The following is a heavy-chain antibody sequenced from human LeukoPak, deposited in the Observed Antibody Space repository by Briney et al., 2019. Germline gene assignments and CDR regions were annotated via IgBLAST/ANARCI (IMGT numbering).Heavy chain of an antibody. CDR1: GYTFTSYW. Sequence: PGESLKISCKGSGYTFTSYWIGWVRQMPGKGLEWMGIIYPGDSDTRYSPSFQGQVTISADKSISTAYLQWSSLKASDTAMYYCARRNTIGYCSGDSCYVNWGQGTLVTVSS. J-gene: IGHJ4*02. D-gene: IGHD2-15*01. CDR2: IYPGDSDT. V-gene: IGHV5-51*01. CDR3: ARRNTIGYCSGDSCYVN.